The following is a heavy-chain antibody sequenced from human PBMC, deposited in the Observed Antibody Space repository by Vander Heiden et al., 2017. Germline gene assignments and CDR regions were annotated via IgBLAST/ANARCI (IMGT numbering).Heavy chain of an antibody. Sequence: EVKKPGASVKVSCKASGYTSTSYGISWVRQAPGQGLEWMGWISAYNGNTNYAQKLQDRVTMTTDTSTSTAYMELRGLRSDATAVYYCARVGGVGYCSGGSCYSFDYWGQGTLVTVSS. V-gene: IGHV1-18*01. CDR1: GYTSTSYG. CDR2: ISAYNGNT. D-gene: IGHD2-15*01. J-gene: IGHJ4*02. CDR3: ARVGGVGYCSGGSCYSFDY.